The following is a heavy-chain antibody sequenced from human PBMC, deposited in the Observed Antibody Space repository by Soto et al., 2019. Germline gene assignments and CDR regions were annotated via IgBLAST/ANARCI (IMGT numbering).Heavy chain of an antibody. V-gene: IGHV1-8*01. CDR2: MNPNTGNT. J-gene: IGHJ4*02. CDR1: GFTFTTYD. D-gene: IGHD6-25*01. CDR3: ARRKERSGPNYFDI. Sequence: ASVKVSCKASGFTFTTYDINWVRQATGQGLEWMGWMNPNTGNTGYAQKFRGRVTMTRNTSISTAYLEVSSLGSEDTAVYFCARRKERSGPNYFDIWGQGTLVTV.